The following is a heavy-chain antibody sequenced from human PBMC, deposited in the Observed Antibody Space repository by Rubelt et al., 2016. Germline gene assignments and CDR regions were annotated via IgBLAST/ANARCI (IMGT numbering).Heavy chain of an antibody. CDR3: ARVTWELRYFDY. J-gene: IGHJ4*02. CDR2: IIPIFGTA. V-gene: IGHV1-69*12. CDR1: GGTFSSYA. D-gene: IGHD1-26*01. Sequence: QVQLVQSGAEVKKPGSSVKVSCKASGGTFSSYAISWVRQAPGQGLEWMGGIIPIFGTANYATKFQGRVTMTADESTRTAYMELRSLRSDETAVYYCARVTWELRYFDYWGQGTLVTVSS.